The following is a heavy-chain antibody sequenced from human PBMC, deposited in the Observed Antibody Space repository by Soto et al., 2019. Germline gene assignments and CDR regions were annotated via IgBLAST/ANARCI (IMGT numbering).Heavy chain of an antibody. Sequence: SETLSLTCTVSGGSISSTDYYWSCIRQPPGKGPECIGYISYSGSTNYNPSLKSRVTISLDTSKNQFSLKLSSVTAADTAVYYCAREPSSGGYCAGPWFDYWGQGTLVTVSS. CDR1: GGSISSTDYY. J-gene: IGHJ4*02. D-gene: IGHD2-21*01. CDR3: AREPSSGGYCAGPWFDY. V-gene: IGHV4-30-4*01. CDR2: ISYSGST.